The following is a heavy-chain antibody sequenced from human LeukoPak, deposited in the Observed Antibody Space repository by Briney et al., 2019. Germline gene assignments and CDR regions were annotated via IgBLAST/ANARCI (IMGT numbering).Heavy chain of an antibody. J-gene: IGHJ3*01. V-gene: IGHV3-48*03. CDR1: AFSFSSYE. D-gene: IGHD7-27*01. Sequence: GGSLRLSCTASAFSFSSYEMNWLRQAPRKGLEWISYISGSGSAMYYAESVKGRFTISRDNAKNKLYLQMNSLRAEDTAVYYCARFNWGFDWGQGTVVIVSS. CDR3: ARFNWGFD. CDR2: ISGSGSAM.